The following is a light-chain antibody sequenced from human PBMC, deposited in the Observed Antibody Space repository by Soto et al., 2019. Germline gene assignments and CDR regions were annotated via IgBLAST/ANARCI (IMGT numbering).Light chain of an antibody. CDR3: QQYGSSPRT. Sequence: LPQSPGTLSLSPGERATLSCRASQYVSSSSLAWYQQKRGQAPRLLIHDASSRATGIPDRFSGSGSGTDFTLTISRLEPEDFAVYYCQQYGSSPRTFGQGTKVDIK. CDR1: QYVSSSS. CDR2: DAS. V-gene: IGKV3-20*01. J-gene: IGKJ1*01.